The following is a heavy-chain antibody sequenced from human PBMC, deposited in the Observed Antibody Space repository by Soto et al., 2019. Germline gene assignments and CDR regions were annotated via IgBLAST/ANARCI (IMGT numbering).Heavy chain of an antibody. D-gene: IGHD3-22*01. CDR3: ATLYYDSSGSPLPDAFDI. CDR2: FDPEDGET. Sequence: GASVKVSCKVSGYTLTELSMHWVRQAPGKGLEWMGGFDPEDGETIYAQKFQGRVTMTEDTSTDTAYMELSSLRSEDTAVYYCATLYYDSSGSPLPDAFDIWGQGTIVTVSS. V-gene: IGHV1-24*01. CDR1: GYTLTELS. J-gene: IGHJ3*02.